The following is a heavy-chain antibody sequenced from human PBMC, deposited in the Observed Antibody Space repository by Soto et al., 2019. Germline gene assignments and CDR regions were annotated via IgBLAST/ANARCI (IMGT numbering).Heavy chain of an antibody. D-gene: IGHD2-15*01. CDR2: INPEGNAK. V-gene: IGHV3-7*01. CDR3: AAWDISNI. CDR1: GFSINTYW. J-gene: IGHJ4*02. Sequence: PGGSLRLSCSGFGFSINTYWMNWIRQTPGKGLEWVANINPEGNAKTYADPVKGRFFVSRDNTRNSLDLQMTSLRVEDSAIYFCAAWDISNIWGQGILVTVSS.